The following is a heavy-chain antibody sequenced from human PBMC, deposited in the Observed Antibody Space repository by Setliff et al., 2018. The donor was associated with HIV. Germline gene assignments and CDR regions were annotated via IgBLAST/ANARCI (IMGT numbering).Heavy chain of an antibody. CDR2: IDPNTWSP. CDR3: LTGRKEFDI. D-gene: IGHD1-1*01. Sequence: ASVKVSCKASGFTIPTYGLNLVRQVPGQGLEWMGWIDPNTWSPTYARGFTGRFVFSLDISVGTAFLQISSLESEETALYFCLTGRKEFDIWGQGTMVTVSS. J-gene: IGHJ3*02. CDR1: GFTIPTYG. V-gene: IGHV7-4-1*02.